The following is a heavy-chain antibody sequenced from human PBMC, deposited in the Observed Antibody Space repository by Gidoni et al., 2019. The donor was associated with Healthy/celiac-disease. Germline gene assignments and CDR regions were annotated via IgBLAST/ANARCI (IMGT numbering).Heavy chain of an antibody. J-gene: IGHJ6*02. V-gene: IGHV1-69*01. D-gene: IGHD3-3*01. CDR3: ARDLPYDFYVRPPHQDGMDV. CDR2: IIPIFGTA. CDR1: GGTFRRYA. Sequence: QVQLVQSGAEVKKPGSSVKVSCKASGGTFRRYAISWVRQAPGQGLEWMGGIIPIFGTANYAQKFQGRVTITADESTSIAYMELSSLRSEDTAVYYCARDLPYDFYVRPPHQDGMDVWGQGTTVTVSS.